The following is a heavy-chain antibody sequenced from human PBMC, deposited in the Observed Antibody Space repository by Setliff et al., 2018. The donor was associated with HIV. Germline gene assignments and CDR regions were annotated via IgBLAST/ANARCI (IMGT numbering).Heavy chain of an antibody. J-gene: IGHJ4*02. V-gene: IGHV3-15*01. CDR1: GYSISSVSY. CDR3: VGNFLGN. CDR2: IKSKTDGGTT. Sequence: PSETLSLTCTVSGYSISSVSYWGWIRQPPGKGLEWVGRIKSKTDGGTTDYAAPVKGRFTISRDDSKNTLYLQMNSLKTEDTAVYYCVGNFLGNWGQGTLVTVSS. D-gene: IGHD1-7*01.